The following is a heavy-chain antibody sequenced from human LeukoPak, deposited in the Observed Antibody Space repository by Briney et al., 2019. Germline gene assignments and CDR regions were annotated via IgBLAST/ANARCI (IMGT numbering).Heavy chain of an antibody. CDR1: GFTFSSYS. CDR2: ISSSSSYI. V-gene: IGHV3-21*01. D-gene: IGHD2-2*01. Sequence: GGSLRLSCAASGFTFSSYSMNWVRQAPGKGLEWVSSISSSSSYIYYADSVKGRFTISRDNAKNSLYLQMNSLRAEDTAVYYCARGAVVVPAARAAGFDPWGQGTLVTVSS. J-gene: IGHJ5*02. CDR3: ARGAVVVPAARAAGFDP.